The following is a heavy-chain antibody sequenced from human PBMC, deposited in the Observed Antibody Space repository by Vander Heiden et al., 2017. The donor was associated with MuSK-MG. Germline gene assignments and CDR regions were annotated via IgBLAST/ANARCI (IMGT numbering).Heavy chain of an antibody. J-gene: IGHJ4*02. CDR1: GFTFRRYA. D-gene: IGHD1-26*01. Sequence: EVQLLESGGGLVQPWGSLRLSCATSGFTFRRYAMTGVRQAPGKGLEWVSAISESGESTDDADSVKGRFTISRDNSKNTMYLKLNSLRAEDTAVYDCTRGFSAFDYWGQGTLVTVSS. V-gene: IGHV3-23*01. CDR2: ISESGEST. CDR3: TRGFSAFDY.